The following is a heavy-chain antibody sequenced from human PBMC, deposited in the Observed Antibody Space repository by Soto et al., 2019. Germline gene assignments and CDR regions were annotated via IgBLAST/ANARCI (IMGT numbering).Heavy chain of an antibody. CDR1: GFTFSSYG. J-gene: IGHJ4*02. V-gene: IGHV3-33*01. D-gene: IGHD5-18*01. CDR3: ARYFGLKRNTAMVTRAYYVDL. CDR2: IWYDGSNK. Sequence: PGGSLRLSCAASGFTFSSYGMHWVRQAPGKGLEWVAVIWYDGSNKYYADSVKGRFTISRDNSKNTLYLQMNSLRAEDTAVYYCARYFGLKRNTAMVTRAYYVDLSGQGTLVTVSS.